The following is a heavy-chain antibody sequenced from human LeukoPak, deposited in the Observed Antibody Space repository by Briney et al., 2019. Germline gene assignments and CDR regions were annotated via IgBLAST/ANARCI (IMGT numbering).Heavy chain of an antibody. J-gene: IGHJ5*02. CDR3: ARLRLNWFDP. D-gene: IGHD5-12*01. CDR1: GGSISSYY. V-gene: IGHV4-59*08. Sequence: SETLSLTCTVSGGSISSYYWSWIRQSPGKGLEWIGYIYYSGSTNYNPSLKSRVTISVDTSKNQFSLKLSSVTAADTAVYYCARLRLNWFDPWGQGTLVTVSS. CDR2: IYYSGST.